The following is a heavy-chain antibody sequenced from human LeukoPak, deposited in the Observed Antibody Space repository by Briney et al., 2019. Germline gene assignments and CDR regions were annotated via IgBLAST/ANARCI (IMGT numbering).Heavy chain of an antibody. CDR2: ISTYNGDT. Sequence: ASVKVSCTASGYTFKKYAISWVRQAPGQGLEWMGWISTYNGDTNYAQNFQGRVTMTTDTSTSTAYMELRSLTSDDTAVYYCTRDPSNTSGWYIYFDYWGQGTPVTVSP. D-gene: IGHD6-19*01. V-gene: IGHV1-18*01. CDR3: TRDPSNTSGWYIYFDY. J-gene: IGHJ4*02. CDR1: GYTFKKYA.